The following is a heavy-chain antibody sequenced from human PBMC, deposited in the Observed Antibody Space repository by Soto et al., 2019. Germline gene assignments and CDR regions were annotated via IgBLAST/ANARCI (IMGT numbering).Heavy chain of an antibody. CDR3: ARERGWSLFDS. CDR1: GFTFSSYW. D-gene: IGHD6-19*01. Sequence: EVQLVESGGGLVQPGGSLRLSCAASGFTFSSYWMYWVRQAPGKGLVWVSRTNSDGRDTTYADSVKGRFTISRNNAKSTLELQMNRLRAKDTAVYYCARERGWSLFDSWGQGTLVTVSS. CDR2: TNSDGRDT. V-gene: IGHV3-74*01. J-gene: IGHJ4*02.